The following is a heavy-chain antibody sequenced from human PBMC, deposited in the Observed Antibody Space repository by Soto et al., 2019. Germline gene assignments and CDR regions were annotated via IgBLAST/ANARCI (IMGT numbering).Heavy chain of an antibody. CDR3: ARGLASSGWYRYYYYYYMDV. J-gene: IGHJ6*03. Sequence: QVQLVQSGAEVKKPGASVKVSCKASGYTFTSYDINWVRQATGQGLEWMGWMNPNSGNTGYAQKFQGRVTMTRNTSISTAYMELSSLRSEDTAVYYCARGLASSGWYRYYYYYYMDVWGKGTTVTVSS. D-gene: IGHD6-19*01. V-gene: IGHV1-8*01. CDR1: GYTFTSYD. CDR2: MNPNSGNT.